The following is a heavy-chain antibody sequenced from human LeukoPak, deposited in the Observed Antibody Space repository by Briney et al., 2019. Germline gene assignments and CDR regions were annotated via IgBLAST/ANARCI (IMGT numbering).Heavy chain of an antibody. V-gene: IGHV4-31*03. J-gene: IGHJ4*02. CDR3: ARGGRTLYSYGPYFDY. CDR1: GGSISSGGYY. CDR2: IYYSGST. Sequence: SETLSLTCTVSGGSISSGGYYWSWIHQHPGKGLEWIGYIYYSGSTYYNPSLQSRLTISVDTSKNQFSLKLSSVTAADTAVYYCARGGRTLYSYGPYFDYWGQGTLATVSS. D-gene: IGHD5-18*01.